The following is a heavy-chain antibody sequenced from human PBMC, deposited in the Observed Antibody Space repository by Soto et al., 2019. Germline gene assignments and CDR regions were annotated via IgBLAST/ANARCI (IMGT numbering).Heavy chain of an antibody. CDR3: VKDLWYQAYNHDSSGPDDALDM. CDR1: GFTFSYYG. D-gene: IGHD3-22*01. CDR2: ISYDGSNK. J-gene: IGHJ3*02. V-gene: IGHV3-30*18. Sequence: QVQLVESGGGVVQPGRPLRLSCAASGFTFSYYGMHWVRQAPGKGLEWLALISYDGSNKHYPDSVKGRFTISRDNSKNTLHLHMDSLRAEDTAVYYCVKDLWYQAYNHDSSGPDDALDMWGEGTMVTVSA.